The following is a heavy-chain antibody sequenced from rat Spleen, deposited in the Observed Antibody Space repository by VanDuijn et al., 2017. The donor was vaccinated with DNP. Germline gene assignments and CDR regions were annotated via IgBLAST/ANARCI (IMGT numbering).Heavy chain of an antibody. V-gene: IGHV5S13*01. D-gene: IGHD1-1*01. CDR3: ASKVFPYYSGSNWFAY. CDR2: ISPTDGAT. CDR1: GFTFSNYY. J-gene: IGHJ3*01. Sequence: EVQLVESGGGLVQPGRSLKLSCAASGFTFSNYYMAWVRQAPTKGLEWVASISPTDGATYYPDSVKGRFTISRDNAKNTQYLQINSLRSEDTATYYCASKVFPYYSGSNWFAYWGQGTLVTVSS.